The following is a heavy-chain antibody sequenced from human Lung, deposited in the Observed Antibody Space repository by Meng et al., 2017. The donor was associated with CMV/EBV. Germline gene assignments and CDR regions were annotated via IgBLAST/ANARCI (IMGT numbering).Heavy chain of an antibody. J-gene: IGHJ4*02. V-gene: IGHV3-30*18. Sequence: SCAGSGFDFVDFGMAWVRQVPGKGLEWVALLSSDGRNSFYSASVKGRFAISRDNSQKTVHLQMNSLESEDTAVYYCAKRNMWHFDYWGQGTLVTDSS. CDR3: AKRNMWHFDY. D-gene: IGHD2/OR15-2a*01. CDR1: GFDFVDFG. CDR2: LSSDGRNS.